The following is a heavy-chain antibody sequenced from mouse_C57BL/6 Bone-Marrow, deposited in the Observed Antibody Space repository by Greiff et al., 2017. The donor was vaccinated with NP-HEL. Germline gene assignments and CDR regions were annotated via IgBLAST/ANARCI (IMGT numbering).Heavy chain of an antibody. J-gene: IGHJ1*03. D-gene: IGHD1-1*02. CDR3: ARSGGSQYFDV. Sequence: QVQLKESGAELVRPGASVKLSCKASGYTFTDYYINWVKQRPGQGLEWIARIYPGSGNTYYNEKFKGKATLTAEKASSTAYMQLSSLTSEDSAVYFCARSGGSQYFDVWGTGTTVTVSS. CDR2: IYPGSGNT. CDR1: GYTFTDYY. V-gene: IGHV1-76*01.